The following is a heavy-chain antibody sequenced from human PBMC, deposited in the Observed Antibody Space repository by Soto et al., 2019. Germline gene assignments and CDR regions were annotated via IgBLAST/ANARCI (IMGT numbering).Heavy chain of an antibody. CDR2: VVVGSGDT. Sequence: QMQLVQSGPEVKKPGTSVKVSCKASGFIFINSVVQWVRQARGQGLEWIGWVVVGSGDTNLAQKFQGRVTITRDMSAGTAYMELSDLRSEDTADYYCAADVYSSPNWYGMDVWGQGTTVTVSS. CDR1: GFIFINSV. CDR3: AADVYSSPNWYGMDV. J-gene: IGHJ6*02. V-gene: IGHV1-58*01. D-gene: IGHD4-4*01.